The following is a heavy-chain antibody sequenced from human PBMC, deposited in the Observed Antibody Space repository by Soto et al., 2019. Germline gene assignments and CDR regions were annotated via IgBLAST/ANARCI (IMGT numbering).Heavy chain of an antibody. J-gene: IGHJ3*02. Sequence: EVQLVESGGGLVQPGGSLRLSCAASGFTFSSYWMSWVRQAPGKGLEWVANIKQDGSEKFYVDSVKGRFTASRDNAKNSVYLQMNSLRAEDTAVYYCARHLSRLDRLRFAFDMWGQGTLVTVSS. D-gene: IGHD2-2*03. CDR1: GFTFSSYW. CDR3: ARHLSRLDRLRFAFDM. CDR2: IKQDGSEK. V-gene: IGHV3-7*01.